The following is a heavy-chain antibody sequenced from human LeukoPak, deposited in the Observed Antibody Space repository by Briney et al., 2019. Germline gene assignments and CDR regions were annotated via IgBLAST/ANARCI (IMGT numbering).Heavy chain of an antibody. CDR3: ARGNYGGFDS. D-gene: IGHD4-23*01. CDR1: GFTFSDYW. V-gene: IGHV3-7*05. Sequence: PGGSLRLSCVASGFTFSDYWMSWVRQAPGKGPEWVANIKQDGSEKYYVDSVKGRFTISRDNAKNSLYLRMSSLRAEDTAVYYCARGNYGGFDSWGQGTLVTVSS. CDR2: IKQDGSEK. J-gene: IGHJ5*01.